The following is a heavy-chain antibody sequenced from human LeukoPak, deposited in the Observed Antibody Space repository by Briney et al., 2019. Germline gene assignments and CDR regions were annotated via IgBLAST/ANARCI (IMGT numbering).Heavy chain of an antibody. CDR1: GFTFSSYW. V-gene: IGHV3-74*01. CDR2: INSDGSST. D-gene: IGHD5-18*01. Sequence: GGSLRLSCAASGFTFSSYWMHWVRQAPGKGLVWVSRINSDGSSTSYADSVKGRFTISRDNAKNTLYLQMNNLRVDDTAVYYCAREAMDTGMADYWGQGTLVTVS. J-gene: IGHJ4*02. CDR3: AREAMDTGMADY.